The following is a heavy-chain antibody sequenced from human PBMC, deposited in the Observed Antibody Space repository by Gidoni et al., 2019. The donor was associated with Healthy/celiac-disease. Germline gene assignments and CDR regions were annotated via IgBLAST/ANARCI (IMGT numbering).Heavy chain of an antibody. D-gene: IGHD6-19*01. CDR3: ASVSSGWTRAFDP. Sequence: QLQLQESGPGLGKPSETLSLTCTVSGGPISSSSYYWGWIRQPPGKGLEWLGSIYYSGSTYYNPSLKSRVTISVDTSKNQFSLKLSSVTAADTAVYYCASVSSGWTRAFDPWGQGTLVTVSS. V-gene: IGHV4-39*07. J-gene: IGHJ5*02. CDR1: GGPISSSSYY. CDR2: IYYSGST.